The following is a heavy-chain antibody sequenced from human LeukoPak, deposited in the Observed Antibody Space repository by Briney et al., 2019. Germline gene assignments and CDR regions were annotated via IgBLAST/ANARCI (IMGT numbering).Heavy chain of an antibody. Sequence: PSETLSLTCTVSGGSISSSSYYWGWIRQPPGKGLEWIGSIYYSGSTYYNPSLKSRVTISVDTSKNQFSLKLSSVTAAETAVYYCAKDRYSSSWNYYYMEVWGKGTTVTISS. CDR3: AKDRYSSSWNYYYMEV. V-gene: IGHV4-39*07. J-gene: IGHJ6*03. D-gene: IGHD6-13*01. CDR2: IYYSGST. CDR1: GGSISSSSYY.